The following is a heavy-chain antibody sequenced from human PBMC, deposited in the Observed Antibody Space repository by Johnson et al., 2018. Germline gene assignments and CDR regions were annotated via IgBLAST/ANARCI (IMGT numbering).Heavy chain of an antibody. J-gene: IGHJ3*02. D-gene: IGHD2-21*02. V-gene: IGHV3-23*04. CDR3: ARDTPYCGGDCYSFAFDI. Sequence: VQLGQSGGGVVEPGRSLRLSCAASGFTFSSYAMSWVRQAPGKGLEWVSAISGSGGSTYYADSVKGRFTISSDNSKNTLYLQMNSLRAEDTAVYYCARDTPYCGGDCYSFAFDIWGQGTMVTVSS. CDR2: ISGSGGST. CDR1: GFTFSSYA.